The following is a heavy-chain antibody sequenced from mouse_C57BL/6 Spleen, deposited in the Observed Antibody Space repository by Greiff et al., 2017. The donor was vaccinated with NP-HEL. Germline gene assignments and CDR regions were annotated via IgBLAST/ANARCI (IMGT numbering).Heavy chain of an antibody. CDR2: IYPGSGST. Sequence: QVQLQQSGAELVKPGASVKMSCKASGYTFTSYWITWVKQRPGQGLEWIGDIYPGSGSTNYNEKFKSKATLTVDTSSSTAYMQLSSLTSEDSVVYYCAREGLYYYGRSYVPSFDYWGQGTTLTVSS. V-gene: IGHV1-55*01. CDR1: GYTFTSYW. J-gene: IGHJ2*01. D-gene: IGHD1-1*01. CDR3: AREGLYYYGRSYVPSFDY.